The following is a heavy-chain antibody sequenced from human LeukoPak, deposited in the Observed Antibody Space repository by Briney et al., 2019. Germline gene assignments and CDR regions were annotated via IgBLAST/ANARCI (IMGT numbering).Heavy chain of an antibody. Sequence: SETLSLTCTVSGGSISSYYWSWIRQHPGKGLEWIGYIYYSGSTYYNPSLKSRVTISVDTSKNQCSLKLSSVTAADTAVYYCARVDYYDSRPFDYWGQGTLVTVSS. D-gene: IGHD3-22*01. CDR2: IYYSGST. CDR3: ARVDYYDSRPFDY. J-gene: IGHJ4*02. CDR1: GGSISSYY. V-gene: IGHV4-59*06.